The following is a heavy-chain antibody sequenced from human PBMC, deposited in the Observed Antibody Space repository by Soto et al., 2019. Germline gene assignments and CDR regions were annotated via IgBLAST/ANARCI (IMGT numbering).Heavy chain of an antibody. CDR3: STDGATPRAQLDY. V-gene: IGHV3-15*01. D-gene: IGHD3-16*01. J-gene: IGHJ4*02. CDR1: GFTFSNAW. Sequence: EVQLVESGGGLVKPGGSLRLSCAASGFTFSNAWMSWVRQAPGKGLEWVGRIKSKTDGGTTDYAAPVKGRCTISRDDSKNTLYLQMNSLKTEDTAVYYCSTDGATPRAQLDYWGQGTLVTVSS. CDR2: IKSKTDGGTT.